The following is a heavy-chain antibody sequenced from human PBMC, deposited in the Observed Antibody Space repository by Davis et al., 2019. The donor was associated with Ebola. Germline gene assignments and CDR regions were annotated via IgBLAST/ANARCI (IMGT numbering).Heavy chain of an antibody. CDR3: ARSKDNVVEPVGFDP. CDR2: MYPGDPET. V-gene: IGHV5-51*01. Sequence: GESLKISCKASGYRFNDYWIGWVRQMPGKGLEWMVLMYPGDPETRYNPSFEGQVTISADKSITTVYLQWSSLKASDSAMYYCARSKDNVVEPVGFDPWGQGTLVTVSS. CDR1: GYRFNDYW. D-gene: IGHD5-24*01. J-gene: IGHJ5*02.